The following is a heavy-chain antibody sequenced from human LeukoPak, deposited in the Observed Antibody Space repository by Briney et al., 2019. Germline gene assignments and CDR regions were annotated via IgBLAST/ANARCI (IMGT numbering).Heavy chain of an antibody. Sequence: GGSLRLSCAASGLTVRTNYINWVRQSPRRGLEWVSITHTGGSTDYADSVKGRFTISRDNAKNSLYLQMNSLRAEDTAVYYCASGDYDPLDYWGQGTLVTVSS. V-gene: IGHV3-53*01. D-gene: IGHD3-16*01. CDR3: ASGDYDPLDY. J-gene: IGHJ4*02. CDR1: GLTVRTNY. CDR2: THTGGST.